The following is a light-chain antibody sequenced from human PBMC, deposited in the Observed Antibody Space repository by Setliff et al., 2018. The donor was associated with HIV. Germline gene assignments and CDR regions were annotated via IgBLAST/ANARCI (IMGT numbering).Light chain of an antibody. Sequence: QSVLTQPASVSGSPGQSITISCTGTNSDIGSYNLVSWYQQHPGRAPKLIIYEVNKRPSEVSTRFSGSKSGNTASLTISDLQADDEADYYCCSYTTTSISFGAGTKVTVL. CDR2: EVN. J-gene: IGLJ1*01. V-gene: IGLV2-14*02. CDR3: CSYTTTSIS. CDR1: NSDIGSYNL.